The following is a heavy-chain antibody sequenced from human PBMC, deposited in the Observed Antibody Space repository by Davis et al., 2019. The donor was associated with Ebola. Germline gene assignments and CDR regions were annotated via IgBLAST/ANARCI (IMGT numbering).Heavy chain of an antibody. V-gene: IGHV3-30-3*01. CDR3: ARGDYHYYYYYGMDV. CDR1: GFTFSSYA. CDR2: ISYDGSNK. D-gene: IGHD4-17*01. J-gene: IGHJ6*02. Sequence: GGSLKISCAASGFTFSSYAMHWVRQAPGKGLEWVAVISYDGSNKYYADSVKGRFTISRDNSKNTLYLQMNSLRAEDTAVYYCARGDYHYYYYYGMDVWGQGTTVTVSS.